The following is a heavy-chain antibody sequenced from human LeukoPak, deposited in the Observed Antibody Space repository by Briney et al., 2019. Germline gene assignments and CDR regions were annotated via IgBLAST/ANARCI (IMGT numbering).Heavy chain of an antibody. Sequence: GASVKVSCKASGYTFTSYGISWVRQAPGQGLEWMGWISAYNGNTNYAQKLQGRVTMTTDTSTSTAYMELSRLRSDDTAVYYCARENFIAVAGSGYYYYYMDVWGKGTTVTVSS. CDR1: GYTFTSYG. D-gene: IGHD6-19*01. CDR3: ARENFIAVAGSGYYYYYMDV. CDR2: ISAYNGNT. J-gene: IGHJ6*03. V-gene: IGHV1-18*01.